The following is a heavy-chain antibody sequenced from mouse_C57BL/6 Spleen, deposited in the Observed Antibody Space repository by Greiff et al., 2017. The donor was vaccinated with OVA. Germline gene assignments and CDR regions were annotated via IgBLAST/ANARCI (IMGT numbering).Heavy chain of an antibody. Sequence: VQLQQPGTELVKPGASVKLSCKASCYTFTSYWMHWVKQRPGQGLEWIGNINPSNGGTNYTEKFKSKATLTVDKSSSTAYMLFSSLTSEDSAVYYCARSSTVVARGFAYWGQGTLVTVSA. J-gene: IGHJ3*01. CDR3: ARSSTVVARGFAY. CDR2: INPSNGGT. V-gene: IGHV1-53*01. D-gene: IGHD1-1*01. CDR1: CYTFTSYW.